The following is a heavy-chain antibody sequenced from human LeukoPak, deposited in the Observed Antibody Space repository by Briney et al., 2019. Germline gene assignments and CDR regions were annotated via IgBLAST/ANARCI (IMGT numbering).Heavy chain of an antibody. CDR1: GFTFDDYA. CDR2: ISWNSGSI. CDR3: ARRVPAAIMVEKLTYNWFDP. D-gene: IGHD2-2*02. Sequence: GGSLRLSCAASGFTFDDYAMHWVRQAPGKGLEWVSGISWNSGSIGYADSVKGRFTISRDNAKNSLYLQMNSLRAEDMALYYCARRVPAAIMVEKLTYNWFDPWGQGTLVTVSS. J-gene: IGHJ5*02. V-gene: IGHV3-9*03.